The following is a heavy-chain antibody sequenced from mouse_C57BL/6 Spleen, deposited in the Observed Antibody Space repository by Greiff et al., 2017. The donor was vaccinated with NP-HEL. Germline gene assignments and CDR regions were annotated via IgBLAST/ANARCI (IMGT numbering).Heavy chain of an antibody. CDR1: GYAFSSYW. Sequence: VQLQQSGAELVKPGASVKISCKASGYAFSSYWMNWVKQRPGKGLEWIGQIYPGDGDTNYNGKFKGKATLTAEKSSSTAYMQLSSLTSEDSAVYFCARSRGITTVVGYFDVWGTGTTVTVSS. D-gene: IGHD1-1*01. V-gene: IGHV1-80*01. CDR3: ARSRGITTVVGYFDV. J-gene: IGHJ1*03. CDR2: IYPGDGDT.